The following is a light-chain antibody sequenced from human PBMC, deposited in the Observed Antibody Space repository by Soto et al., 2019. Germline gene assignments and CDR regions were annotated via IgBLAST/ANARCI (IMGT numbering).Light chain of an antibody. CDR1: SGYSNYK. CDR2: VGTGGIVG. V-gene: IGLV9-49*01. Sequence: QSVLTQPPSASASLGASVTLTCTLSSGYSNYKVDWYQQRPGKGPRFVMRVGTGGIVGSKGDGIPDRFSVLGSGLNRYLTIKNIQEEDESDYLCGADHGSGSNFVVFGGGTNLTVL. J-gene: IGLJ2*01. CDR3: GADHGSGSNFVV.